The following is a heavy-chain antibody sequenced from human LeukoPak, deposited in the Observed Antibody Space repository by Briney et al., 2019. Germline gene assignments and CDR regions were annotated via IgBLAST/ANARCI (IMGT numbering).Heavy chain of an antibody. V-gene: IGHV4-39*07. D-gene: IGHD2-15*01. CDR3: ARVGGGIAADYYYYGLDV. CDR1: GGSISSSSYY. Sequence: SETLSLTCTVSGGSISSSSYYWGWIRQPPGKGLEWIGSIYYSGSTNYNPSLKSRVTISVDTSKNQFSLKLSSVTAADTAVYYCARVGGGIAADYYYYGLDVWGQGTTVTVSS. CDR2: IYYSGST. J-gene: IGHJ6*02.